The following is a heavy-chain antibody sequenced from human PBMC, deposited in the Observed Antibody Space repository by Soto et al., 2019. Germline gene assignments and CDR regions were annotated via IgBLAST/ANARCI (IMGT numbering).Heavy chain of an antibody. CDR3: ARGYHCSSTSCYRGYFDY. Sequence: GASVKVSCKASGYTFTSYDINWVRQATGQGLEWMGWMNPNSGNTGYAQKFQGRVTMTRNTSISTAYMELSSLRSEDTAVYYCARGYHCSSTSCYRGYFDYWGQGTLVTVSS. CDR2: MNPNSGNT. CDR1: GYTFTSYD. V-gene: IGHV1-8*01. J-gene: IGHJ4*02. D-gene: IGHD2-2*01.